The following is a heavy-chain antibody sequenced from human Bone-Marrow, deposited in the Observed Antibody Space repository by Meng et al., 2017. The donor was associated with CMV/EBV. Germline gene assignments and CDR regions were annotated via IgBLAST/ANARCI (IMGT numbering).Heavy chain of an antibody. Sequence: GESLKISCAASGFTFSGSAMHWVRQASGKGLEWVGHIRSKPNNYATTYAASVKGRFTISRDDSKNTAYLQMNSLTTEDTAVYYCTRQGIYWAFDIWGQGTMAT. J-gene: IGHJ3*02. D-gene: IGHD3-3*02. V-gene: IGHV3-73*01. CDR3: TRQGIYWAFDI. CDR2: IRSKPNNYAT. CDR1: GFTFSGSA.